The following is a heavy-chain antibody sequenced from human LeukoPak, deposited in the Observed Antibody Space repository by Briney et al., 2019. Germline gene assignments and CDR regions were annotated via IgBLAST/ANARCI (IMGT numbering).Heavy chain of an antibody. CDR1: GFPFNNYW. J-gene: IGHJ3*02. CDR2: ISGSGGST. CDR3: AKEYSYEDAFDI. V-gene: IGHV3-23*01. D-gene: IGHD5-18*01. Sequence: GGSLRLSCAASGFPFNNYWMSWVRQAPGKGLEWVSAISGSGGSTYYADSVRGRFTISRDNSKNTLYLQMNSLRAEDTAVYYCAKEYSYEDAFDIWGQGTMVTVSS.